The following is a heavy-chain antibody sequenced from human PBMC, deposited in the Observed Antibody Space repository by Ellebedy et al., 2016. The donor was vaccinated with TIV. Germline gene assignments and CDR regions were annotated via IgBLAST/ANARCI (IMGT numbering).Heavy chain of an antibody. V-gene: IGHV3-21*01. D-gene: IGHD5-24*01. Sequence: SVKGRFTISRDNAKNSLYLQMNSLRAEDTAVYYWARQSQKMATIPGDLGYWGQGTLVTVSS. J-gene: IGHJ4*02. CDR3: ARQSQKMATIPGDLGY.